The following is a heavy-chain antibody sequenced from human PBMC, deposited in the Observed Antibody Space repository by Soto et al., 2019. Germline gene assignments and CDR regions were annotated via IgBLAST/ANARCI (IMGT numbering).Heavy chain of an antibody. CDR2: IYHSGST. V-gene: IGHV4-4*02. Sequence: PSETLSLTCAVSVGSISSSNWWSWVRQPPGKGLEWIGEIYHSGSTNYNPSLKSRVTISVDKSKNQFSLKLSSVTAADTAVYYCASTYYYGSGSYGMDVWGQGTTVTVSS. J-gene: IGHJ6*02. CDR3: ASTYYYGSGSYGMDV. CDR1: VGSISSSNW. D-gene: IGHD3-10*01.